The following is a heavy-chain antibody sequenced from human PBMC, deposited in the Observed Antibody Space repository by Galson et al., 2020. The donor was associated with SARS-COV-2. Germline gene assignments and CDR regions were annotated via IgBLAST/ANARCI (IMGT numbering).Heavy chain of an antibody. J-gene: IGHJ4*02. V-gene: IGHV3-49*03. Sequence: GGSLRLSCTTSGFTFGDYAMTWFRQAPGKGPEWVGFIRTTAYRGTTEYAASVKGRCTISRDDSKSIAYLHMNSLKTEDTAVYYCSRAAFWSGNHDYFDSWGQGTLVTVSS. CDR2: IRTTAYRGTT. D-gene: IGHD3-3*01. CDR1: GFTFGDYA. CDR3: SRAAFWSGNHDYFDS.